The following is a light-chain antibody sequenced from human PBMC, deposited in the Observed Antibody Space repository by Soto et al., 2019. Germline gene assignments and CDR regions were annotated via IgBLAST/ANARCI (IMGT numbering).Light chain of an antibody. CDR1: SSDVGGYNS. J-gene: IGLJ1*01. CDR3: SSYTSSSTRV. Sequence: QSALTQPASVSGSPGQPITVSCTGTSSDVGGYNSVSWYQQHPGKAPKLVIYEVTNRPSGISNRFSGPKSGNTASLTISGLQAEDEADYYCSSYTSSSTRVFGTGTKVT. V-gene: IGLV2-14*01. CDR2: EVT.